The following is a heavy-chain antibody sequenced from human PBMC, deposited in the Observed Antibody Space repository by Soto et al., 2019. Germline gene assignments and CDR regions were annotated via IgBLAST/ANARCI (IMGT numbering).Heavy chain of an antibody. D-gene: IGHD3-22*01. CDR2: IILPFGTP. V-gene: IGHV1-69*12. J-gene: IGHJ4*02. CDR3: VRGPDYEGYFDY. Sequence: QVRLVQSGAEVKKTESSVKVSCEASGTTFSNFAIGWVRQAPGQGLEWMGEIILPFGTPNYAQKFQGRVTISADESMTTVYMELRGLRSGDTAVYYCVRGPDYEGYFDYWGQGTLVTVSS. CDR1: GTTFSNFA.